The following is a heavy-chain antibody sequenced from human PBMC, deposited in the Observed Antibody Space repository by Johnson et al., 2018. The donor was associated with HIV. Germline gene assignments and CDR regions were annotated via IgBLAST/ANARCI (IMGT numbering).Heavy chain of an antibody. J-gene: IGHJ3*02. D-gene: IGHD2-2*01. Sequence: EVQLVESGGGLVQPGGSLRLSCAASGFTFTTSAMSWVRQAPGKGLEWVSSISGSGGSTYYADPVKGRFTLSRDNSKNTLYLQLSSLRTEDTAVFYCVRGGVVHDAFDMWGQGTMVTVSS. CDR3: VRGGVVHDAFDM. V-gene: IGHV3-23*04. CDR1: GFTFTTSA. CDR2: ISGSGGST.